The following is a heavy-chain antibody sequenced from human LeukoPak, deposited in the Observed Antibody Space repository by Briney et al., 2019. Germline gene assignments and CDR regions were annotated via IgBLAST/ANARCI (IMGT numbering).Heavy chain of an antibody. Sequence: SETLSLACTVSGVSISSSSYYWGWIRQPPGKGLEWIGSIYYSGSTYYNPSLKSRVTISVDTSKNQFSLKLSSVPAADTAVYYCAREHFGFDYWGQGTLVTVSS. CDR1: GVSISSSSYY. CDR3: AREHFGFDY. CDR2: IYYSGST. V-gene: IGHV4-39*01. D-gene: IGHD1/OR15-1a*01. J-gene: IGHJ4*02.